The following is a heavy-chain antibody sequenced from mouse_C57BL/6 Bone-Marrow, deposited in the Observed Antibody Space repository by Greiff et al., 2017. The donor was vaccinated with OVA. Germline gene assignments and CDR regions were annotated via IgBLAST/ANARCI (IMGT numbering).Heavy chain of an antibody. CDR1: GFTFSDYY. V-gene: IGHV5-16*01. J-gene: IGHJ2*01. Sequence: EVQLVESEGGLVQPGSSMKLSCTASGFTFSDYYMAWVRQVPERGLEWVANINYDGSSTYYLDSLKSRFIISRDNAKNILYLQMSSLKSEDTATYYCARDRSSGYVGGYYFDYWGQGTTLTVSS. D-gene: IGHD3-2*02. CDR2: INYDGSST. CDR3: ARDRSSGYVGGYYFDY.